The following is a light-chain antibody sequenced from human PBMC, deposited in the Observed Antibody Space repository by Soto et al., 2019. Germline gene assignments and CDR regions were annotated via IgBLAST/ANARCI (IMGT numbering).Light chain of an antibody. V-gene: IGKV3-20*01. CDR2: GAS. J-gene: IGKJ2*01. CDR1: QSVSSSY. CDR3: QKYSRSHLYT. Sequence: EIVLTQSPGTLSLSPGERATLSCRVSQSVSSSYLAWYQQKPGQAPRLLIYGASSRATGIPDRFSGSGSGTYLTLTISRLEPEDFAVYHYQKYSRSHLYTFGQGTKMEIK.